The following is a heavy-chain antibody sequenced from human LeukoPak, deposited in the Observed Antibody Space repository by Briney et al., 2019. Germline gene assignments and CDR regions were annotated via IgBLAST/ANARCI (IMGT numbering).Heavy chain of an antibody. J-gene: IGHJ4*01. CDR1: GYTFTSFG. CDR3: ENSRWPAIASTNYFEY. Sequence: GASVKVSCKGSGYTFTSFGINWVRQAPGQGLEWMGWISGKTNYAQKLQGRVTMTTDTTTSTAYMELMSLRSDDTAGYYCENSRWPAIASTNYFEYWGHGTLVTVSS. CDR2: ISGKT. D-gene: IGHD1-26*01. V-gene: IGHV1-18*01.